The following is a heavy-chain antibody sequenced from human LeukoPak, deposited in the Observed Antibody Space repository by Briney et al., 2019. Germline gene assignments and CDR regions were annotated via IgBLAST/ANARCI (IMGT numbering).Heavy chain of an antibody. CDR2: TYYRSKWYN. CDR1: GDSVSSNRAV. J-gene: IGHJ4*02. D-gene: IGHD1-26*01. Sequence: SQTLSLTCAISGDSVSSNRAVWNWIRQSPSRDLEWLGRTYYRSKWYNDYAVSVKGRITINPDTSSNQFSLQLNSVTPEDTALYYCARDQGGSYFDYWGQGTLVTVSS. CDR3: ARDQGGSYFDY. V-gene: IGHV6-1*01.